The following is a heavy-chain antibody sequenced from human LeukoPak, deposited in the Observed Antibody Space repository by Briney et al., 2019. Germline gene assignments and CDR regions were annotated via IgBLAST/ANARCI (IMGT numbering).Heavy chain of an antibody. Sequence: GASVRVSCKASGYTFTGYYMHWVRQAPGQGLEWMGWINPNSGGTNYAQKFQGRVTMTRDTSISTAYMELSRLRSDDTAVYYCARDKHPHYYYDSSGYCDYWGQGTLVTVSS. CDR2: INPNSGGT. CDR1: GYTFTGYY. V-gene: IGHV1-2*02. J-gene: IGHJ4*02. D-gene: IGHD3-22*01. CDR3: ARDKHPHYYYDSSGYCDY.